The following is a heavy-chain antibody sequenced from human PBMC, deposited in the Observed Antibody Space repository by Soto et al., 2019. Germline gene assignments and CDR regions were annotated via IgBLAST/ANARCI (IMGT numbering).Heavy chain of an antibody. Sequence: HSETLSITCSVSGGSISGSYWSWIRPSPGKGLEWLGYVYYTGSTNYSPSLRSRVSISVDTSKNEFSLRLSSVTAADTAVYFCARSVAVPGAHIDYWGQGTQVTVSS. CDR1: GGSISGSY. J-gene: IGHJ4*02. V-gene: IGHV4-59*01. CDR2: VYYTGST. D-gene: IGHD6-19*01. CDR3: ARSVAVPGAHIDY.